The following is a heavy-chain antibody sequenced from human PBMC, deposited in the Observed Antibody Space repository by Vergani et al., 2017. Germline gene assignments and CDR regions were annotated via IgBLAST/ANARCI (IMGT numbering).Heavy chain of an antibody. D-gene: IGHD2-2*02. V-gene: IGHV4-4*03. CDR3: ATIGYRRWGYYFDY. CDR1: GDSISSNNC. J-gene: IGHJ4*02. Sequence: QVQLQESGPGLVKPPGTLSLPCAVSGDSISSNNCCTWVRQPPGKGLEWIGEICHTEDTKYSPSLKSRVTVSVDESRNLFSLRLNSVTAADPAVYYCATIGYRRWGYYFDYWGQGILVTVSS. CDR2: ICHTEDT.